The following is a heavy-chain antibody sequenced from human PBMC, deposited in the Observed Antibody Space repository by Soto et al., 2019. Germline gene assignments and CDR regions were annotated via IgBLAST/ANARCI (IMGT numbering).Heavy chain of an antibody. D-gene: IGHD2-15*01. V-gene: IGHV3-11*01. CDR1: GLTLSDFY. CDR2: ISSSGSTI. Sequence: GGSLRLSCAASGLTLSDFYMTWIRQAPGKGLEWVSYISSSGSTIYYADSVKGRFTISRDNAKNSLYLQMNSLRAEDTAVYYCASTNFVVEVGATDYWGQGTLVTVSS. J-gene: IGHJ4*02. CDR3: ASTNFVVEVGATDY.